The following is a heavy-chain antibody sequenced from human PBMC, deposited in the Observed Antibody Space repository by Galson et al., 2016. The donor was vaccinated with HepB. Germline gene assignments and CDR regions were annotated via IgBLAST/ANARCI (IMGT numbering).Heavy chain of an antibody. V-gene: IGHV3-33*06. D-gene: IGHD2-2*01. CDR3: VKEGYQELSDGAFDI. CDR2: IWYDGSNK. Sequence: SLRLSCAASGFTFSSYGMHWVRQAPGKGLEWVTIIWYDGSNKYYADSVKGRFTISRDNSKNTLYLQMSSLRIEDTAVYFCVKEGYQELSDGAFDIWGQGTMVTVSS. CDR1: GFTFSSYG. J-gene: IGHJ3*02.